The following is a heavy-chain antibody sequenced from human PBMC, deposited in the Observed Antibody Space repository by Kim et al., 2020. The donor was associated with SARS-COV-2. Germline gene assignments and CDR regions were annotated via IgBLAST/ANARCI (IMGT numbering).Heavy chain of an antibody. D-gene: IGHD3-3*01. Sequence: ASVKVSCKASGYTFTDYYIHCVRQAPGQGLEWMGWINPYSGDSNYAQKFQGRVTMTRDTSISTPYVELSSLRSDDTAVYYCPRSAHFWSGHYLGFWGQGTLITVSS. CDR1: GYTFTDYY. J-gene: IGHJ4*02. CDR2: INPYSGDS. CDR3: PRSAHFWSGHYLGF. V-gene: IGHV1-2*02.